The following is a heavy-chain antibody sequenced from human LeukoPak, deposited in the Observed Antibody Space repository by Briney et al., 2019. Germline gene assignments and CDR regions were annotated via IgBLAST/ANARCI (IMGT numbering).Heavy chain of an antibody. CDR2: ISSSGGST. Sequence: PGGSLRLSCAASGFTFSSYAMSWVRQAPGRGLEWVSAISSSGGSTYYADSVKGRFTISSNNSKNTLYLQMNSLRADDTAVYYCLSLMASPTHFDYWGQGTLVTVSS. D-gene: IGHD5-24*01. J-gene: IGHJ4*02. CDR1: GFTFSSYA. CDR3: LSLMASPTHFDY. V-gene: IGHV3-23*01.